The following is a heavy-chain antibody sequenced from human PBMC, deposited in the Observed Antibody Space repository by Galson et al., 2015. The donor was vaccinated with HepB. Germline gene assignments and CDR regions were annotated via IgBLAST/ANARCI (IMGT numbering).Heavy chain of an antibody. CDR3: ARDLATS. V-gene: IGHV3-30*04. CDR1: GFTFSSYA. CDR2: ISYDGSNK. Sequence: SLRLSCAASGFTFSSYAMHWVRQAPGKGLEWVAVISYDGSNKYYADSVKGRFTISRDNSKNTLYLQMNSLRAEDTAVYYCARDLATSWGQGTLVTVSS. D-gene: IGHD5-12*01. J-gene: IGHJ5*02.